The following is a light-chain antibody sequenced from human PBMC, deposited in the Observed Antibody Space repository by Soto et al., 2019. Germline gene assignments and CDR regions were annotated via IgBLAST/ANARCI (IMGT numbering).Light chain of an antibody. Sequence: DIQMTQSPSSLSAPVGDRVTITCRASQSLSSRLTWYQQKPGEAPILLIYETSNLQRGVPSRFSGSGSETDFTLTINSLQPEDFATYYCQQSFSPPYTFGQGTKVDIK. V-gene: IGKV1-39*01. CDR1: QSLSSR. CDR3: QQSFSPPYT. J-gene: IGKJ2*01. CDR2: ETS.